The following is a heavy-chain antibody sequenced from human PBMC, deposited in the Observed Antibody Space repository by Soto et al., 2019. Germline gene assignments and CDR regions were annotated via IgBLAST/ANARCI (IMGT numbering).Heavy chain of an antibody. CDR3: ASRNTIGYCSGGSCYDFDY. D-gene: IGHD2-15*01. CDR2: ISYDGSNK. Sequence: QVQLVESGGGVVQPGRSLRLSCAASGFTFSSYAMHWVRQAPGKGLEWVSVISYDGSNKYYADSVKGRFTISRDNSKNKLYLQMNSLRAEDTAVYYCASRNTIGYCSGGSCYDFDYWGQGTLVTVSA. V-gene: IGHV3-30-3*01. J-gene: IGHJ4*02. CDR1: GFTFSSYA.